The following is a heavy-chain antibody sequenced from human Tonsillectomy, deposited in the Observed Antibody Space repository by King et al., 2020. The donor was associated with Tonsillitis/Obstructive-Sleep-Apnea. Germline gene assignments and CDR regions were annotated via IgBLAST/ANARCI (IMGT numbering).Heavy chain of an antibody. CDR3: ARAWNRSSTSKGLFDY. Sequence: QLQESGPGLVKPSETLSLTCTVSGGSISSYYWSWIRQPPGKGLEWIGYIYYSGSTNYNPYLKSRVTISVDTSKNQFSLKLSSVTAADTAVYYCARAWNRSSTSKGLFDYWGQGTLVTVSS. D-gene: IGHD2-2*01. CDR1: GGSISSYY. J-gene: IGHJ4*02. V-gene: IGHV4-59*01. CDR2: IYYSGST.